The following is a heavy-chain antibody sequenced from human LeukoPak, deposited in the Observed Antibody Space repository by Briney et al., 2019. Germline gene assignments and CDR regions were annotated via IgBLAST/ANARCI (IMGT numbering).Heavy chain of an antibody. CDR3: ARVEDCTNGVCLSDAFDI. J-gene: IGHJ3*02. CDR1: GYTFTSYY. V-gene: IGHV1-46*01. Sequence: ASVKVSCKASGYTFTSYYMHWVRQAPGQGLEWMGIINPSGGSTSYAQKFQGRVTITADESTSTAYMELSSLRSEDTAVYYCARVEDCTNGVCLSDAFDIWGQGTMVTVSS. D-gene: IGHD2-8*01. CDR2: INPSGGST.